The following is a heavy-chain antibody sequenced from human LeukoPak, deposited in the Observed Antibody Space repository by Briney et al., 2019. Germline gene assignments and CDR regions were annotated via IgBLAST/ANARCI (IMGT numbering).Heavy chain of an antibody. D-gene: IGHD5-18*01. J-gene: IGHJ6*03. V-gene: IGHV3-30*01. CDR1: GFTFSSYA. Sequence: GRSLRLSCAASGFTFSSYAMHWVRQAPGKGLEWVAVMSYDGSNKYYADSVKGRFTISRDNSKNTLYLQMNSLRAEDTAVYYCARDPRSTAIRIYYYMDVWGKGATVTVSS. CDR3: ARDPRSTAIRIYYYMDV. CDR2: MSYDGSNK.